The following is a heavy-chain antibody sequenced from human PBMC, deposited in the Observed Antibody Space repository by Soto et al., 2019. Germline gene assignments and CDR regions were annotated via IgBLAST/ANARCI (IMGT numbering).Heavy chain of an antibody. CDR2: IYHSGST. CDR3: ARAPPIAAAPYGMDV. Sequence: SETLSLTCAVSGGSISSSNWWSWVRQPPGKGLEWIGEIYHSGSTNYNPSLKSRVTISVDKSKNQFSLKLSSVTAADTAVYYCARAPPIAAAPYGMDVWGQGTTVIVSS. V-gene: IGHV4-4*02. J-gene: IGHJ6*02. CDR1: GGSISSSNW. D-gene: IGHD6-13*01.